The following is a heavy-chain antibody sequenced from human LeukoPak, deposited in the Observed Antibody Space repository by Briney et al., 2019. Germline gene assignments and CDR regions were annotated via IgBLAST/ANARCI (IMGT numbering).Heavy chain of an antibody. J-gene: IGHJ5*02. V-gene: IGHV4-38-2*02. CDR3: ARLGWFDP. CDR2: IYHSGST. Sequence: KPSETLSLTCTVSGYSISSGYYWGWIRQPPGKGLEWIGSIYHSGSTYYNPSLKSRVTISVDTSKNQFSLKLSSVTAADTAVYYCARLGWFDPWGQGTLVTVSS. D-gene: IGHD3-16*01. CDR1: GYSISSGYY.